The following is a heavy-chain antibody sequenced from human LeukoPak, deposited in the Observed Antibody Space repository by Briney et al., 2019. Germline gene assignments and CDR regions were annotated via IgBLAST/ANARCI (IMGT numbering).Heavy chain of an antibody. CDR1: GGSVISGSYY. D-gene: IGHD6-13*01. CDR2: IYYSGST. V-gene: IGHV4-61*01. CDR3: ARDTSFIAAAGRANWFDP. Sequence: SETLSLTSAVSGGSVISGSYYSSWLRQPPGKGLEWIGYIYYSGSTNYNPSLKCRGTRSGDPSKNQFYLKLSSVTAADTAVYYCARDTSFIAAAGRANWFDPWGQGTLVTVSS. J-gene: IGHJ5*02.